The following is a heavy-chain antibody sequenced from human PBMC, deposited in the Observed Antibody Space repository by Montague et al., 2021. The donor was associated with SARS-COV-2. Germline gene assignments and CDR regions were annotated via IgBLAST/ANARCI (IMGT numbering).Heavy chain of an antibody. CDR3: ARTIVVVSAASRYFDL. D-gene: IGHD2-2*01. CDR1: GGSTSSYY. Sequence: SETLSLTCTVSGGSTSSYYWSWIRQPLGKGLEWIGCIYYSGSTNYNPSLKSRVTISVDTSKTQFSLKLNSMTAADTAVYYCARTIVVVSAASRYFDLWGRGTLVTVSS. CDR2: IYYSGST. J-gene: IGHJ2*01. V-gene: IGHV4-59*01.